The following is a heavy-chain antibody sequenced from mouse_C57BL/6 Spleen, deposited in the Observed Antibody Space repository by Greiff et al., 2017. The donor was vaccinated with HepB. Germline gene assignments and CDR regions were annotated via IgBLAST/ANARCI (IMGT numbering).Heavy chain of an antibody. CDR2: IYPGSGNT. CDR1: GYTFTDYY. CDR3: ARRPSGDYYAMDY. Sequence: VQLQQSGAELVRPGASVKLSCKASGYTFTDYYINWVKQRPGQGLEWIARIYPGSGNTYYNEKFKGKATLTAEKSSSTAYMQLSSLTSEDSAVYFCARRPSGDYYAMDYWGQGTSVTVSS. V-gene: IGHV1-76*01. J-gene: IGHJ4*01. D-gene: IGHD3-2*02.